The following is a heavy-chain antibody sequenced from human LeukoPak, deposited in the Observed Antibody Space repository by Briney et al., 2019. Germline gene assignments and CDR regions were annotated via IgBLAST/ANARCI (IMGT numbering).Heavy chain of an antibody. Sequence: SETLSLTCVVYGGSFSGYYWSWIRQPPGKGLEWIGEINHSGSTKYNPSLESRVTISVDTSKNQLSLKLSSVTAADTAVYYCAREVRDGYNYFDYWGQGTLVTVSS. CDR2: INHSGST. V-gene: IGHV4-34*01. CDR3: AREVRDGYNYFDY. D-gene: IGHD5-24*01. J-gene: IGHJ4*02. CDR1: GGSFSGYY.